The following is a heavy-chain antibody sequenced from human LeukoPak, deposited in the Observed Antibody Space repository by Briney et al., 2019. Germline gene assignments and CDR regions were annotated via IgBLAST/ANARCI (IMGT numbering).Heavy chain of an antibody. CDR3: ARVIWFGELGWFDP. V-gene: IGHV4-59*08. CDR2: IYYSGST. J-gene: IGHJ5*02. Sequence: PSETLSLTCTVSGGSISSYYWSWIRQPPGKGLEWIGYIYYSGSTNYNPSLKSRVTISVDTSKNQFSLKLSSVTAADTAVYYCARVIWFGELGWFDPWGQGTLVTVSS. D-gene: IGHD3-10*01. CDR1: GGSISSYY.